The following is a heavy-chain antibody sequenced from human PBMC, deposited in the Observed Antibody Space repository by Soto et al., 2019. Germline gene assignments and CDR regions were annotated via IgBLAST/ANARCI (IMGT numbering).Heavy chain of an antibody. Sequence: EVQLVESGGGLVQPGGSLRLSCAASGFGFSTYSMNWVRQARGQGLEWVSYISSSSSTIYYADSVQGRFTISRDNAKNSLYLQVNSLRDEDTAVYYCARPAGRVDYFDYWGQGTLVTVSS. CDR2: ISSSSSTI. CDR1: GFGFSTYS. J-gene: IGHJ4*02. CDR3: ARPAGRVDYFDY. D-gene: IGHD2-15*01. V-gene: IGHV3-48*02.